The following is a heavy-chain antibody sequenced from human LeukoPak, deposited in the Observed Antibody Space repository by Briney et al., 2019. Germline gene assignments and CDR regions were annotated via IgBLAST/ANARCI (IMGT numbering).Heavy chain of an antibody. D-gene: IGHD3-22*01. CDR2: INPNSGGT. V-gene: IGHV1-2*06. CDR1: GYTFTGYY. CDR3: AREGGYDSSGYYYGSLVY. Sequence: ASVKVSCKASGYTFTGYYMHWVRQAPGQGLEGMGRINPNSGGTNYAQKFQGRVTMTRDTSISTAYMELSRLRSDDTAVYYCAREGGYDSSGYYYGSLVYWGQGTLVTVSS. J-gene: IGHJ4*02.